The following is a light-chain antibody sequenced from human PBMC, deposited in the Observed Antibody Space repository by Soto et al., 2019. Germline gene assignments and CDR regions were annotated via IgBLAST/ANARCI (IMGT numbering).Light chain of an antibody. V-gene: IGKV1-39*01. J-gene: IGKJ5*01. CDR3: QQSYSTPIT. CDR2: GAS. Sequence: DIKMSQSPSSLSAYVGDRVTITCRASQSISFYLNWYQQKPGNAPKVLIYGASNLQTGAPSRFSGSGSGADFTLTINSLQPEDFATYSCQQSYSTPITFGQGTRLEIK. CDR1: QSISFY.